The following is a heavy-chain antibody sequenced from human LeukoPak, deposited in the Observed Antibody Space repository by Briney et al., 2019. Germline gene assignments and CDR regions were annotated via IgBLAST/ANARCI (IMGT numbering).Heavy chain of an antibody. J-gene: IGHJ4*02. CDR2: IRSKAYGGTT. D-gene: IGHD3-22*01. V-gene: IGHV3-49*03. CDR1: GFTFGDYA. Sequence: PGRSRRLSCTASGFTFGDYAMSWFRQAPGKGLEWVGFIRSKAYGGTTEYAASVKGRFTISRDDSKSIAYLQMNSLKTEDTAVYYCTLYDSSGYSDYWGQGTLVTVSS. CDR3: TLYDSSGYSDY.